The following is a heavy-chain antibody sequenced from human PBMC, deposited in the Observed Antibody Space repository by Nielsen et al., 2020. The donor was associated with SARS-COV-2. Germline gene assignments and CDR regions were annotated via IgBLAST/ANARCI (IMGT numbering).Heavy chain of an antibody. CDR1: GFTFSNAW. J-gene: IGHJ4*02. CDR2: IKSKTDGGTT. D-gene: IGHD3-22*01. CDR3: TTGKRYYDSSGYYYYFDY. V-gene: IGHV3-15*01. Sequence: GGSLKLSFAASGFTFSNAWMSWVRQAPGKGLEWVGRIKSKTDGGTTDYAAPVKGRFTISRDDSKNTLYLQMNSLKTEDTAVYYCTTGKRYYDSSGYYYYFDYWGQGTLVTVSS.